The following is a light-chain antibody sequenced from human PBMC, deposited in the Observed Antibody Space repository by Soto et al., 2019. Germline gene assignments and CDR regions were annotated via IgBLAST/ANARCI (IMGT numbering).Light chain of an antibody. J-gene: IGKJ4*01. V-gene: IGKV3-11*01. CDR2: AAS. CDR1: QSVRSY. Sequence: EIVLTQSPATLSLSPGERATLSCRASQSVRSYLAWYQQKPGQAPRLLIYAASNRATGIPARFSGSGSGTDFTLTISSLEPEDFAVYYCQQRSNWILTFGGGTKVDIK. CDR3: QQRSNWILT.